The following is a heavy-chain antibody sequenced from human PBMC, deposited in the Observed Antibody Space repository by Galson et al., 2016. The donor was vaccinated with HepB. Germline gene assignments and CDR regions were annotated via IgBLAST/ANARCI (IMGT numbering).Heavy chain of an antibody. D-gene: IGHD6-6*01. V-gene: IGHV4-39*01. Sequence: SETLSLTCNVSGGSIRGSPYYWGWIRQPPGKGLEWIGSIYYTGNTYYNPSLKSRVTIHVDTSKNQVSLKLSSVTAADSAVYYCSRPPSSIAAPSDAFDLWGRGTVVTVSS. J-gene: IGHJ3*01. CDR1: GGSIRGSPYY. CDR3: SRPPSSIAAPSDAFDL. CDR2: IYYTGNT.